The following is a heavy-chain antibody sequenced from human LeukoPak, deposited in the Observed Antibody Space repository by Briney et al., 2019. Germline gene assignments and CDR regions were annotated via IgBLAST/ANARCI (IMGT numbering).Heavy chain of an antibody. CDR1: GYTFTSYG. J-gene: IGHJ6*03. CDR2: ISAYNGNT. Sequence: AASVKVSCKASGYTFTSYGISWVRQAPGQGLEWMGWISAYNGNTNYAQKLQGRVTMTTDTPTSTAYMELRSLRSDDTAVYYCAVTFNYYYYMDVWGKGTTVTVSS. V-gene: IGHV1-18*01. CDR3: AVTFNYYYYMDV. D-gene: IGHD4-11*01.